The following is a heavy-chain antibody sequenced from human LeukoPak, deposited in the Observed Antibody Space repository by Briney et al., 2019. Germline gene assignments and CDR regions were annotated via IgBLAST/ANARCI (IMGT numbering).Heavy chain of an antibody. V-gene: IGHV4-59*01. CDR2: IYYSGST. Sequence: SSETLSLTCTVSGGSINSYYWSWIRQPPGKGLEWIGYIYYSGSTNYNPSLKSRVTILVDTSKNQFSLKLSSVTAADTAVYYCASFPGTSRFEFWGQGTLVTVSS. J-gene: IGHJ4*02. D-gene: IGHD1-26*01. CDR3: ASFPGTSRFEF. CDR1: GGSINSYY.